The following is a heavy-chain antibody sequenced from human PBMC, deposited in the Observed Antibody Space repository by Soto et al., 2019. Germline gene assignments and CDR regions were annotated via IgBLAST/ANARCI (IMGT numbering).Heavy chain of an antibody. CDR3: ARDLVDIAADH. J-gene: IGHJ4*02. V-gene: IGHV1-69*04. CDR2: IIPILGIA. D-gene: IGHD6-13*01. Sequence: SVKVSCKASGGTLSSYTISWVRQAPGQGLEWMGRIIPILGIANYAQKFQGRVTITADKSTSTAYMELSSLRSEDTAVYYCARDLVDIAADHWGQGTLVTVSS. CDR1: GGTLSSYT.